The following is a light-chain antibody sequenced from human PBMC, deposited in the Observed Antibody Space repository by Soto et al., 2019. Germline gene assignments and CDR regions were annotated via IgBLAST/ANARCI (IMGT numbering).Light chain of an antibody. Sequence: EVVLTQSPGTLSLSPGVKASLSCRASQDISSRDLAWYQQRPGQAPSLLSYRSSARATGNRESLGAFASGTDLTITISCLESEVSAVYFCQKYDTSTYTYGQGAKVDLK. CDR1: QDISSRD. V-gene: IGKV3-20*01. J-gene: IGKJ2*01. CDR2: RSS. CDR3: QKYDTSTYT.